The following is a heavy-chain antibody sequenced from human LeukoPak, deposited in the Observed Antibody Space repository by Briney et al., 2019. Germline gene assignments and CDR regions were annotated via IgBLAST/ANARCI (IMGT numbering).Heavy chain of an antibody. D-gene: IGHD6-13*01. CDR2: IYYSGST. J-gene: IGHJ3*02. Sequence: PSETLSLTCTVSGGPISSYYWSWIRQPPGKGLEWIGYIYYSGSTNYNPSLKSRVTISVDTSKNQFSLKLSSVTAADTAVYYCARAGSIAAAGMQGAFDIWGQGTMVTVSS. CDR3: ARAGSIAAAGMQGAFDI. V-gene: IGHV4-59*01. CDR1: GGPISSYY.